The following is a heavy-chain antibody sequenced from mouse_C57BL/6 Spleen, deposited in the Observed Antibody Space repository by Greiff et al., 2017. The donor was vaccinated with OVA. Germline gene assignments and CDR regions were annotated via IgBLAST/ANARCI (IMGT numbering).Heavy chain of an antibody. J-gene: IGHJ4*01. CDR2: INPNNGGT. CDR1: GFTFTDYY. D-gene: IGHD3-2*02. V-gene: IGHV1-26*01. Sequence: EVQLQQSGPELVKPGASVKISCKASGFTFTDYYMNWVKQSHGKSLEWIGDINPNNGGTSYNQKFKGKATLTVDKSSSTAYMELRSLTSEDSAVYYCASGELQLRLPSMDYWGQGTSVTVSS. CDR3: ASGELQLRLPSMDY.